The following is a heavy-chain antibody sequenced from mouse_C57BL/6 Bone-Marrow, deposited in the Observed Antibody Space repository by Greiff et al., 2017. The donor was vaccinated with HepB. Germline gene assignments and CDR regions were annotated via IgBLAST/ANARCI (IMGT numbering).Heavy chain of an antibody. CDR2: IDPSDSYT. Sequence: QVQLQQPGAELVMPGASVKLSCKASGYTFTSYWMHWVKQRPGQGLEWIGEIDPSDSYTNYNQKFKGKSTLTVDKSSSTAYMQLSSLTSEDSAVYYCARAEYYGRFAYWGQGTLVTVSA. J-gene: IGHJ3*01. CDR3: ARAEYYGRFAY. CDR1: GYTFTSYW. V-gene: IGHV1-69*01. D-gene: IGHD2-1*01.